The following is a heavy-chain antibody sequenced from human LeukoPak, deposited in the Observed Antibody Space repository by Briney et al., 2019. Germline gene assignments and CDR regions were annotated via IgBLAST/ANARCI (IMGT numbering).Heavy chain of an antibody. CDR3: ARGVRGNPDY. CDR2: MNPNSGNT. D-gene: IGHD4-23*01. J-gene: IGHJ4*02. CDR1: GYTFTSYD. Sequence: ASVKVSCKASGYTFTSYDVNWARQATGQGLEWMGWMNPNSGNTRYAQKFQGRVTITRNTFISTAYMELSSLRSEDTAVYYCARGVRGNPDYWGQGTLVTVSS. V-gene: IGHV1-8*03.